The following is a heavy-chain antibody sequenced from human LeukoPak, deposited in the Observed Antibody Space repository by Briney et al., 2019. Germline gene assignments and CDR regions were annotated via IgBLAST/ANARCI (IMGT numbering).Heavy chain of an antibody. J-gene: IGHJ4*02. Sequence: PGGSLRLSCEASGFTFSSYAMTWVRQAPGKGLEWVSAISGNVGGTYYADSVKGRFTISRDNSKNTLYLQMNSLRAEDTAVYYCAKGGSYDILTGYYPSYWGQGTLVTVSS. D-gene: IGHD3-9*01. CDR3: AKGGSYDILTGYYPSY. V-gene: IGHV3-23*01. CDR2: ISGNVGGT. CDR1: GFTFSSYA.